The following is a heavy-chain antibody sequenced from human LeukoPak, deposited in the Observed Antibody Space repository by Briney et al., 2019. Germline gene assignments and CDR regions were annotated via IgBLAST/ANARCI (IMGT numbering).Heavy chain of an antibody. V-gene: IGHV4-30-2*01. J-gene: IGHJ3*02. CDR1: GGSISSGGYY. D-gene: IGHD6-6*01. Sequence: SETLSLTCTVSGGSISSGGYYWSWIRQPPGKGLEWIGYIYHSGSTYYNPSLKSRVTISVDRSKNQFSLKLSSVTAADTAVYYCAREEQLVTAFDIWGQGTMVTVSS. CDR3: AREEQLVTAFDI. CDR2: IYHSGST.